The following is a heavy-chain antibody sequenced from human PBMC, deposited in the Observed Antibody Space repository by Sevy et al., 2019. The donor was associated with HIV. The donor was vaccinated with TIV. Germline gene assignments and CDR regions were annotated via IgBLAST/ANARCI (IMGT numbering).Heavy chain of an antibody. D-gene: IGHD3-10*01. J-gene: IGHJ6*03. CDR1: GGSFSGYY. Sequence: TQSLTCAVYGGSFSGYYWSWIRQPPGKGLEWIGEINHSGSTNYNPSLKSRVTISVDTSKNQFSLKLSSVTAADTAVYYCARLKGMVRGVMFYYYYYMDVWGKGTTVTVSS. CDR2: INHSGST. CDR3: ARLKGMVRGVMFYYYYYMDV. V-gene: IGHV4-34*01.